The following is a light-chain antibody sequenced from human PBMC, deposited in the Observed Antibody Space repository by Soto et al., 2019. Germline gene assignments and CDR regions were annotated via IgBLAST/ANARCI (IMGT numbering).Light chain of an antibody. CDR3: SSYTTSSTVV. V-gene: IGLV2-14*03. CDR2: NVG. CDR1: SSDVGGYNN. J-gene: IGLJ3*02. Sequence: QSVLTQPASVSGSPGQSITISCTGTSSDVGGYNNVSWYQQHPGKAPKLMISNVGDRPSGVSNRFSGSKSGNTASLTISGLQTEDEADYYCSSYTTSSTVVFGGGTKLTVL.